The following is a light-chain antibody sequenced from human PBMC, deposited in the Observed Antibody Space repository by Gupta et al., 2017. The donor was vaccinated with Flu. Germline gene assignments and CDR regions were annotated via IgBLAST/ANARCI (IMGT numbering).Light chain of an antibody. J-gene: IGKJ5*01. Sequence: EIVLTQSPATLSLSPGERATLSCRASQSVSSYLAWYQQKPGQAPRLLIYDASNGATGIPARFRGSGSGTDFTLTISSLEPEDFAVYYCQQRSNWPPVTFGQGTRLEIK. CDR2: DAS. CDR1: QSVSSY. CDR3: QQRSNWPPVT. V-gene: IGKV3-11*01.